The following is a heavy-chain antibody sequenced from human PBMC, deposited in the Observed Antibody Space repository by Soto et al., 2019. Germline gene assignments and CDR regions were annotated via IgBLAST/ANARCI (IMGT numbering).Heavy chain of an antibody. Sequence: EVQLVESGGGLVQPGGSLRLSCAASGFTFSSYWMSWVRQAPGKGLEWVANIKQDGSEKYYVDSVKGRFTISRDNAKNSLYLQMNSLRAEDTAVYYCARAGWSVVVVVAASAFDIWGQGTMVTVSS. CDR2: IKQDGSEK. V-gene: IGHV3-7*04. J-gene: IGHJ3*02. CDR3: ARAGWSVVVVVAASAFDI. D-gene: IGHD2-15*01. CDR1: GFTFSSYW.